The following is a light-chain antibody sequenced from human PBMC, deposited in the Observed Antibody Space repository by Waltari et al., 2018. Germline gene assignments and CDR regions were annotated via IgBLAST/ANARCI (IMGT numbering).Light chain of an antibody. V-gene: IGLV1-40*01. J-gene: IGLJ2*01. CDR3: QSYDSRLSVVV. Sequence: QSVLTQPPSSSGAPGQRVSMSCTCSSCNLRAGFGAHWYQHLPGTPPKPLIFGNNNRPPGVPDRFSASKSGPSSSLSITGLQSEDEAVYYCQSYDSRLSVVVFGGGTKLTVL. CDR2: GNN. CDR1: SCNLRAGFG.